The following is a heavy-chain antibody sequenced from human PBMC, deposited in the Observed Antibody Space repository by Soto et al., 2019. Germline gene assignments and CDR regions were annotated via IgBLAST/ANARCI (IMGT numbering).Heavy chain of an antibody. V-gene: IGHV1-8*01. Sequence: ASVKVSCKASGYTFTSYDINWVRQATGQGLEGMGWMNPNSGNTGYAQKFQGRVTMTRNTSISTAYMELSSLRSEDTAVYYCARLKGWLRWGYYYYYMDVWGKGTTVTVSS. CDR2: MNPNSGNT. J-gene: IGHJ6*03. D-gene: IGHD5-12*01. CDR3: ARLKGWLRWGYYYYYMDV. CDR1: GYTFTSYD.